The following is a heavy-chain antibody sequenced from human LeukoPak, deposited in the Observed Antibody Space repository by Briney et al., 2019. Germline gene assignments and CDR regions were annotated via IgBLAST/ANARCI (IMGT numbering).Heavy chain of an antibody. V-gene: IGHV1-2*02. J-gene: IGHJ4*02. Sequence: ASVKVPCKASGYTFTGYYIHWVRQAPGQGLEWMGWINPNTGGTNYAQTFQGRVTMTSDTSISTAYMELGRLRSDDTAVYYCARGVRVREDNDGYVYYFDYWGQGTLVTVSS. CDR1: GYTFTGYY. CDR2: INPNTGGT. CDR3: ARGVRVREDNDGYVYYFDY. D-gene: IGHD3-16*01.